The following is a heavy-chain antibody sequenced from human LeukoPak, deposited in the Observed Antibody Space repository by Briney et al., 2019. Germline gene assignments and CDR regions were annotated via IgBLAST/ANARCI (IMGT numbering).Heavy chain of an antibody. CDR2: IIPILGIA. Sequence: EASVKVSCKASGYTFTSYAISWVRQAPGQGLEWMGRIIPILGIANYAQKFQGRVTITADKSTSTAYMELSSLRSEDTAVYYCARVHGDPKYYYYYYGMDVWGQGTTVTVSS. J-gene: IGHJ6*02. D-gene: IGHD4-17*01. CDR3: ARVHGDPKYYYYYYGMDV. CDR1: GYTFTSYA. V-gene: IGHV1-69*04.